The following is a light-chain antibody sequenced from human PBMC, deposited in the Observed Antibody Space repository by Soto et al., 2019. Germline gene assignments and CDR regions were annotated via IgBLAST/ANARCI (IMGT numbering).Light chain of an antibody. J-gene: IGKJ1*01. Sequence: EIVLTQSPGTLSLSPGERATLSCRASQSVRSSYLAWYQQKPGQAPRLLIYDASSRATGIPDRFSGSGSGTDFTLTISRLEPEDFAVYYCQQYGSSPGTFGQGTKVDIK. CDR1: QSVRSSY. CDR3: QQYGSSPGT. CDR2: DAS. V-gene: IGKV3-20*01.